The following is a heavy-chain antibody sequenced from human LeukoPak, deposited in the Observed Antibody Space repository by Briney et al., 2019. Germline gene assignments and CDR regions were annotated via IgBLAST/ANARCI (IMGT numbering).Heavy chain of an antibody. CDR3: VLAPNSNWFDF. V-gene: IGHV4-59*12. CDR2: THYSGTT. J-gene: IGHJ5*01. D-gene: IGHD2-8*01. Sequence: SEALSLTCSVSGDSISGFYWNWIRQSPEKGLEWIAVTHYSGTTNYNPSLKSRVTISIDTSRQQFFLKLSSVTAADTAVYYCVLAPNSNWFDFWGQGTRVTVSS. CDR1: GDSISGFY.